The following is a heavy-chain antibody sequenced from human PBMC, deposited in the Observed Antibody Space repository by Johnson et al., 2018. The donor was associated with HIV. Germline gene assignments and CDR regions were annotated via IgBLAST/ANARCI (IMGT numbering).Heavy chain of an antibody. V-gene: IGHV3-30*02. CDR2: IRNDGSNK. Sequence: QVQLVESGGGVVRPGGSLRLSCAASGFTLDDYGMSWVRQAPGKGLEWVAFIRNDGSNKYYGDSVKGRFTISRDNSKNTLCLQMNSLKAEDTAVYYCARSIADRPGGAFDIWGQGTMVTVSS. CDR1: GFTLDDYG. CDR3: ARSIADRPGGAFDI. J-gene: IGHJ3*02. D-gene: IGHD6-6*01.